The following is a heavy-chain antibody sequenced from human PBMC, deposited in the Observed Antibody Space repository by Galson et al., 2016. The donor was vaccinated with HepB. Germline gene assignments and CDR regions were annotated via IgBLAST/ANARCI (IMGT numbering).Heavy chain of an antibody. CDR1: GFTLDHYA. V-gene: IGHV3-9*01. Sequence: SLRLSCAASGFTLDHYAMHWVRQAPGKGLEWVSGISWNSGSIGYADSVKGRFTISRDNAKNSLYLQMNSLRAGDTALYYCAKDSVSYYYDSSGYRRNAFDIWGQGTMVTVSS. J-gene: IGHJ3*02. CDR3: AKDSVSYYYDSSGYRRNAFDI. D-gene: IGHD3-22*01. CDR2: ISWNSGSI.